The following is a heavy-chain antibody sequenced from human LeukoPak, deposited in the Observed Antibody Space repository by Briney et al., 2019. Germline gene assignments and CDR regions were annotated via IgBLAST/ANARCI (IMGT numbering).Heavy chain of an antibody. Sequence: GPLRLSCAASGFTFSSYSMNGVRQAPGKGLEWVSSICSSSSYIYYADSGKCRFTISRDNAQNSLYLQMNSLRAEDTAVYYCARRYDRYCRSTSCQNWFDPWGQGTLVTVSS. J-gene: IGHJ5*02. D-gene: IGHD2-2*01. V-gene: IGHV3-21*01. CDR3: ARRYDRYCRSTSCQNWFDP. CDR2: ICSSSSYI. CDR1: GFTFSSYS.